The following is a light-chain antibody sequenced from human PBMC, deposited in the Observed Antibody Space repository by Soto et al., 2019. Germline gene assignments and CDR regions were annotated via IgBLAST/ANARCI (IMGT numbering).Light chain of an antibody. J-gene: IGKJ5*01. CDR1: QSVDSY. CDR2: DAS. Sequence: EIVLTQSPATLSLSPGERATLSCRASQSVDSYLAWYQQKPGQAPRLLIYDASSRATGIPDRFSGSGSGTDFTLTISRLEPEDFAVYYCQQYGSSPRTFGQGTRLEIK. V-gene: IGKV3-20*01. CDR3: QQYGSSPRT.